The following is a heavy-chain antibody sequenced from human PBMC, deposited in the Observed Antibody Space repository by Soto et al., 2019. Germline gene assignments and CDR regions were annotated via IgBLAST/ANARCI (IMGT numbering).Heavy chain of an antibody. D-gene: IGHD3-10*01. Sequence: EVQLLESGGGLVQPGGSLRLSCAASGFTFSSYAMSWVRQAPGKGLEWVSAISGSGGSTYYADSVKGRFTISRDNSKNTLYLQMNSLRAEDTAVYYCAKHYYGSGSYYTALHYYYGMGVWGQGTTVTVSS. V-gene: IGHV3-23*01. CDR1: GFTFSSYA. J-gene: IGHJ6*02. CDR2: ISGSGGST. CDR3: AKHYYGSGSYYTALHYYYGMGV.